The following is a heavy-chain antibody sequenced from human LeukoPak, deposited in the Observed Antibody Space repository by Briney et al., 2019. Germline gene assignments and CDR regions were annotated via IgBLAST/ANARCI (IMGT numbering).Heavy chain of an antibody. Sequence: GGSLRLSCAASGFTFDDYAMHWVRQAPGKGLKWVSGISWNSGSIGYADSVKGRFTISRDNAKNSLYLQMNSLRAEDTALYYCVKDRSIAAAGILDYWGQGTLVTVSS. CDR1: GFTFDDYA. CDR2: ISWNSGSI. J-gene: IGHJ4*02. V-gene: IGHV3-9*01. CDR3: VKDRSIAAAGILDY. D-gene: IGHD6-13*01.